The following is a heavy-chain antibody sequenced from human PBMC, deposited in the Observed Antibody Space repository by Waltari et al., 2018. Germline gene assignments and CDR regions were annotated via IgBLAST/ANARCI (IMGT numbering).Heavy chain of an antibody. CDR2: INPNSGGT. CDR3: AREAKPGYGDRLFS. D-gene: IGHD4-17*01. V-gene: IGHV1-2*02. Sequence: QVQLVQSGAEVKKPGASVKVSCKASGYTFTGYYMHWVRQAPGQGLEWMGWINPNSGGTNDAQKFQGRVTMTRDTSISTAYMELSRLRSDDTAVYYCAREAKPGYGDRLFSWGQGTLVTVSS. CDR1: GYTFTGYY. J-gene: IGHJ4*02.